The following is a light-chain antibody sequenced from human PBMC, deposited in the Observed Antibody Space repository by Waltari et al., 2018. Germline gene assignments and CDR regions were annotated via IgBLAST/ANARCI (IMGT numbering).Light chain of an antibody. CDR1: SSNIGAGYV. CDR2: GTN. J-gene: IGLJ6*01. CDR3: QSFDNTLSTNV. V-gene: IGLV1-40*01. Sequence: QSVLTQPPSVSGAPGQRVTISCNGISSNIGAGYVVHWYQILPGAAPKLLIPGTNFRPSGVPDRFSGSKSGTSASLAITGLQADDEGDYFCQSFDNTLSTNVFGSGTKLTVL.